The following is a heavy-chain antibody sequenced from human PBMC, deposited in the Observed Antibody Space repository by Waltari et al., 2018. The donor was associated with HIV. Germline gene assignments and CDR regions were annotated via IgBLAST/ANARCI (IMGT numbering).Heavy chain of an antibody. CDR3: AGGGVLLWFGDLNWFDP. V-gene: IGHV3-7*01. CDR2: IKQDGSEK. J-gene: IGHJ5*02. CDR1: GFNFSSYW. Sequence: EVQLVESGGGLVQPGGSLRLSCAASGFNFSSYWMSWVRQAPGKGLEWVANIKQDGSEKYYVDSVKGRFTISRDNAKNSLYLQMNSLRAEDTAVYYCAGGGVLLWFGDLNWFDPWGQGTLVTVSS. D-gene: IGHD3-10*01.